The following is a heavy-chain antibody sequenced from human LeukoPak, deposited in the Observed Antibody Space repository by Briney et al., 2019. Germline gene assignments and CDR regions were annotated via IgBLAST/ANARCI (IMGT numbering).Heavy chain of an antibody. J-gene: IGHJ3*02. Sequence: GGSLRLSCAASGFSFNNYAMTWVRQAPGKGLEWVSAISGSGGRTYYPDSVKGRFSVSRDNSKNTLYLQISSLRAEDAAVYYCAKRGADSGGNSALVAFDIWGQGTMVTVSS. CDR1: GFSFNNYA. D-gene: IGHD4-23*01. CDR2: ISGSGGRT. V-gene: IGHV3-23*01. CDR3: AKRGADSGGNSALVAFDI.